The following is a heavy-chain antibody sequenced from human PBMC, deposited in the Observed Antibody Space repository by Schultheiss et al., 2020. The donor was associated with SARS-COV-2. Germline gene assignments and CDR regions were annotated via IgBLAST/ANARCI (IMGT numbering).Heavy chain of an antibody. CDR3: ARDEGVDVTH. CDR2: INPSGGST. V-gene: IGHV1-46*01. D-gene: IGHD2-15*01. Sequence: ASVKVSCKASGYTFTSYYMHWVRQAPGQGLEWMGIINPSGGSTSYAQKFQGRVTMTRDTSTSTVYMELSSLRSDDTALYYCARDEGVDVTHWGQGTLVTVSS. CDR1: GYTFTSYY. J-gene: IGHJ4*02.